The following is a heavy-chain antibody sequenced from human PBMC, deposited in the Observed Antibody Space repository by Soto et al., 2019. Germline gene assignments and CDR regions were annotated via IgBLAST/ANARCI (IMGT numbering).Heavy chain of an antibody. CDR1: GYTFTDYG. V-gene: IGHV1-18*01. CDR2: ISAHTGDT. Sequence: QVQLVQSGGEVKKPGASVKVSCKASGYTFTDYGITWVRQAPGQGLGWMGWISAHTGDTEYAQKFQDRVTMTTDTSTSTVYKELRSRISDDTAVYYCERVRASLGYCSGGSCLTYYYSMDFWVQGTTVTVSS. J-gene: IGHJ6*02. D-gene: IGHD2-15*01. CDR3: ERVRASLGYCSGGSCLTYYYSMDF.